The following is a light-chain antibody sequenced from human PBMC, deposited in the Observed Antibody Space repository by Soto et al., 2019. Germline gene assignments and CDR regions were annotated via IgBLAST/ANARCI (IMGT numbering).Light chain of an antibody. CDR3: QSYDSSLSASV. J-gene: IGLJ1*01. CDR1: GSDIGAGSD. Sequence: QAVVTQPPSVSGAPGQRVTISCTGSGSDIGAGSDVHWYQQLPGTAPKVLIYGNINRPSGVPDRFSGSKSGTSASLAITGLQPEDEADYYCQSYDSSLSASVFGTGTKVTVL. V-gene: IGLV1-40*01. CDR2: GNI.